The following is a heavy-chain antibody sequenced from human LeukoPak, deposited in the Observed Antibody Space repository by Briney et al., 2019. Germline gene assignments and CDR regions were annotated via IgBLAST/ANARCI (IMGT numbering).Heavy chain of an antibody. Sequence: GGSLRLSCAASGFTFSSYSMSWVRQAPGKGLEWVSVIYSGGSTYYADSVKGRFTISRDNSKNTLYLQMNSLRAEDTAVYYCARDGISLIGYWGQGTLVTVSS. CDR3: ARDGISLIGY. CDR2: IYSGGST. CDR1: GFTFSSYS. V-gene: IGHV3-53*01. D-gene: IGHD3-3*02. J-gene: IGHJ4*02.